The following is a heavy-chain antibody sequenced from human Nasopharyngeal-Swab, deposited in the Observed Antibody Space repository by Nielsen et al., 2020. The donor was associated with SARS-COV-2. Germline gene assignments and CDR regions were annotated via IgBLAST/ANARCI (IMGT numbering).Heavy chain of an antibody. Sequence: GALRLSCVASGYSFRTYGMSWVRQAPGKGLEWVAAIVGSGDISGSGGNTYYADSVKGRFTISRDNSKNMLSLQMNSLRAEDTAVYYCAKDLRGPYFFWGQGTLVTVSS. CDR2: IVGSGDISGSGGNT. CDR3: AKDLRGPYFF. D-gene: IGHD2/OR15-2a*01. V-gene: IGHV3-23*01. J-gene: IGHJ4*02. CDR1: GYSFRTYG.